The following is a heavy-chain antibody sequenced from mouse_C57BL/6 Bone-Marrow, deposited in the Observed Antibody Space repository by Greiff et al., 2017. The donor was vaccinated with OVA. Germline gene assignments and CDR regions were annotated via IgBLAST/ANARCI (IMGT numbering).Heavy chain of an antibody. CDR2: IRSKSSNYAT. CDR1: GFTFNTYA. CDR3: VREGGYYRFFDY. D-gene: IGHD2-3*01. V-gene: IGHV10-3*01. J-gene: IGHJ2*01. Sequence: EVNVVESGGGLVQPKGSLKLSCAASGFTFNTYAMHWVRQAPGKGLEWVARIRSKSSNYATYYADSVKDRFTISRDDSQSMLYLQMNNLTTEDTAMYYCVREGGYYRFFDYWGQGTTLTVSS.